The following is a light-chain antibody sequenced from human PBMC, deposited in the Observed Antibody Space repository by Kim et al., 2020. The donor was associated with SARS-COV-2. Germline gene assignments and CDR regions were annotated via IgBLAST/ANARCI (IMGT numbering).Light chain of an antibody. CDR1: SSNIGSNY. V-gene: IGLV1-47*01. Sequence: QSVLTQPPSASGTPGQRVTVSCSGSSSNIGSNYVYWYQQLPGTAPKLLIYRNNQRPSGVPDRFSGSKSGTSASLAISGLRSEDEADYYCAAWDDSLSLLFGGGPQLTVL. CDR2: RNN. CDR3: AAWDDSLSLL. J-gene: IGLJ2*01.